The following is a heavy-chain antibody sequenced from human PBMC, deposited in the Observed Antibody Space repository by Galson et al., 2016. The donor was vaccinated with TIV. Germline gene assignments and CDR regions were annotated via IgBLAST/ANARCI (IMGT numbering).Heavy chain of an antibody. CDR2: IRTSNGDT. D-gene: IGHD1-1*01. V-gene: IGHV1-18*01. Sequence: SVKVSCKASGYTFTNYGMSGVRQAPGQGPEWMGWIRTSNGDTNREQKFQERVTLTRDTSTTTAYMELMRLRFDDTAVYYCARDWDGSVNWFDPWGQGTLVTVSS. CDR3: ARDWDGSVNWFDP. J-gene: IGHJ5*02. CDR1: GYTFTNYG.